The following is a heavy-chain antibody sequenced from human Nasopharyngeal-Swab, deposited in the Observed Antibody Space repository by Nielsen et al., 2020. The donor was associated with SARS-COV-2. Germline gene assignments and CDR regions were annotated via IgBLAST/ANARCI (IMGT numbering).Heavy chain of an antibody. J-gene: IGHJ4*02. Sequence: GESLKISCAASGFTFSSYSMNWVRQAPGKGLEWVSSISSSGSYIYYADSVKGRFTISRDNAKNSLYLQMNSLRAEDTAVYYCASSGTGALFDYWGQGTLVTVSS. CDR1: GFTFSSYS. D-gene: IGHD1-1*01. V-gene: IGHV3-21*01. CDR2: ISSSGSYI. CDR3: ASSGTGALFDY.